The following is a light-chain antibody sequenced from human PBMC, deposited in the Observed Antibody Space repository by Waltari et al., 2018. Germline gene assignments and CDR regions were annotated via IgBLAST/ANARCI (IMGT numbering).Light chain of an antibody. CDR3: QQYDNLPPYT. CDR2: DAS. V-gene: IGKV1-33*01. Sequence: DIQMTQSPSSLSASVGDRVTITCQASQDISNYLNWYQQKPEKAPKLLIYDASNLETGVPSRFSGSGSGTDFTVTISSLQPEDIATYYCQQYDNLPPYTFGQGTKLEI. CDR1: QDISNY. J-gene: IGKJ2*01.